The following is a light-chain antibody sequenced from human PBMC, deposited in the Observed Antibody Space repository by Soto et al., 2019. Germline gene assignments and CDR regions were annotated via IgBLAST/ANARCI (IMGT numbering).Light chain of an antibody. J-gene: IGKJ4*01. V-gene: IGKV1-39*01. Sequence: DIQMTQSPSSLSASVGDTVTITCRASQFISTYLNWYQQKPGKAPKLLIYAASSLQRGVPSRFSGGGSGTDFALTITSLQPEDFATYYCQQSHSAPLTVGGGTKVEIK. CDR3: QQSHSAPLT. CDR2: AAS. CDR1: QFISTY.